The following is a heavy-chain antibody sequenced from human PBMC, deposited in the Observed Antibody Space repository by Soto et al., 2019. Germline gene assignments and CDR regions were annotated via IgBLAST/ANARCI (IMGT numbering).Heavy chain of an antibody. J-gene: IGHJ3*02. Sequence: EVQLVESGGGLVHPGGSLRLYCAASGFPLSRYWMSWVRQAPGKGLECVANIKQDGSEKYYVDSVKGRITISRDNAKNSMYLQMNSLRGEDTAIYYCARVGWMLAFDIWGQGTMVTVSS. CDR2: IKQDGSEK. CDR1: GFPLSRYW. V-gene: IGHV3-7*04. D-gene: IGHD2-2*03. CDR3: ARVGWMLAFDI.